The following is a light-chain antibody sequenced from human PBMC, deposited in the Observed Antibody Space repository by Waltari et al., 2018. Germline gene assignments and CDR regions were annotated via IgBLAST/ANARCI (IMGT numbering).Light chain of an antibody. CDR2: DAS. Sequence: EIVLTQSPATLSLSPGESATLPCRASQSVSSYLAWYQQKPGQAPRLLIYDASNRATGIPARFSGSGSGTDFTLTISSLEPEDFAVYYCQQRSNWPPITFGQGTRLEIK. CDR1: QSVSSY. J-gene: IGKJ5*01. CDR3: QQRSNWPPIT. V-gene: IGKV3-11*01.